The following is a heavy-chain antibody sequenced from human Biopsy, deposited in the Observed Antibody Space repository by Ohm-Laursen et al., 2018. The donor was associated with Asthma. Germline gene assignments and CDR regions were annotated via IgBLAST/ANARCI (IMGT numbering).Heavy chain of an antibody. V-gene: IGHV1-69*13. J-gene: IGHJ6*02. D-gene: IGHD5-12*01. CDR1: GDSFSNYA. CDR2: PIPVLGTP. CDR3: ARGYSGSDRIVYYYSGLEV. Sequence: SVKVSCKASGDSFSNYAISWVRQAPGQGLEWMGGPIPVLGTPDHAQMFEGRVTITADESTSTAYMELNSLSSEDTAVYYCARGYSGSDRIVYYYSGLEVWGQGTTVTVSS.